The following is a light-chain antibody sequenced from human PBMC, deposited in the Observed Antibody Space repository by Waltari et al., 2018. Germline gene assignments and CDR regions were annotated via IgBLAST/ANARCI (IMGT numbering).Light chain of an antibody. V-gene: IGLV4-69*01. CDR1: SGHSSNA. CDR3: QTWGTGIQV. Sequence: QPVLTQSPSASASLGASVKLTCPLSSGHSSNAIAWHQQQPDKGPRFLMKVNRDGAHNKGDGIPDRFSGSSSGAERYLTISSLQSDDEADYYCQTWGTGIQVFGGGTK. CDR2: VNRDGAH. J-gene: IGLJ2*01.